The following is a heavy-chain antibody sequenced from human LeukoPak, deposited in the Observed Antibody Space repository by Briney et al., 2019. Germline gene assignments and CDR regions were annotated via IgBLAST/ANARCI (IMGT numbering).Heavy chain of an antibody. V-gene: IGHV3-20*04. D-gene: IGHD6-13*01. CDR1: GFTFDDYG. CDR2: INWNGDST. J-gene: IGHJ4*02. Sequence: GGSLRLSCAASGFTFDDYGMSWVRQAPGKGLEWVSGINWNGDSTGYADSVKGRFTISRDNAKNSLYLQMNSLRAEDTAFYYCATDQYSSNWYYFDYWGQGTLVTVSS. CDR3: ATDQYSSNWYYFDY.